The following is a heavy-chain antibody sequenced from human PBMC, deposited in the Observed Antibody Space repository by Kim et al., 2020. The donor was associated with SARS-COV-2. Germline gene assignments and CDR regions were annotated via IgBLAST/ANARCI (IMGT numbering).Heavy chain of an antibody. CDR1: GFTFSSYQ. V-gene: IGHV3-48*03. J-gene: IGHJ6*02. Sequence: GGSLRLSCVASGFTFSSYQMNWVRQAPGKGLEWVSYISSSGDMISYADSVKGRFAISRDNAKNSLYLQMNSLRAEDTAVYYCARDQRFGGSGMDVWGQGTTVTVSS. D-gene: IGHD3-10*01. CDR2: ISSSGDMI. CDR3: ARDQRFGGSGMDV.